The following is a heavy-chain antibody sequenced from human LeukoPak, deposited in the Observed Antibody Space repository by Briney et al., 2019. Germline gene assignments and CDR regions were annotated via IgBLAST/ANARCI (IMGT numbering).Heavy chain of an antibody. V-gene: IGHV3-23*01. D-gene: IGHD2-15*01. CDR3: AINGGRPYEYYMDV. J-gene: IGHJ6*03. CDR1: GFTLNNFN. Sequence: GSLRLSCPAAGFTLNNFNMSWVRQAPGMGLEWLSYVSGSGGATYYAASVKGRFTISRDNSKNTVYLQLGSLRAEDTAVYYCAINGGRPYEYYMDVWVNGTTVTVSS. CDR2: VSGSGGAT.